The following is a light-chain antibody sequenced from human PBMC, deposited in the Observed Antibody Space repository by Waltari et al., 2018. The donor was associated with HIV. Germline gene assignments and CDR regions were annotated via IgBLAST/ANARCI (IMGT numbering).Light chain of an antibody. V-gene: IGLV2-23*02. Sequence: QSALTQPASVSGSPGPSLTIPCTGTSIDVGDYNYVSWYQQHPGKAPKLMIYDVNKRPSGVSNRFSGSKSGNTASLTISGLQAEDEADYYCCSYAGSSTVVFGGGTKLTVL. CDR1: SIDVGDYNY. J-gene: IGLJ2*01. CDR3: CSYAGSSTVV. CDR2: DVN.